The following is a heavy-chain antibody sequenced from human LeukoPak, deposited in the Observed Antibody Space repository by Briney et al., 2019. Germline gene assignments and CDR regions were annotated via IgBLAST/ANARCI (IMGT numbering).Heavy chain of an antibody. J-gene: IGHJ4*02. CDR1: GFTFSSYA. V-gene: IGHV3-23*01. Sequence: GGSLRLSCAASGFTFSSYAMSWVRQAPGKGLEWVSAISGGGGSTYYADSVKGRFTISRDNSKNTLYLQMNSLRAEDTAVYSCANPPVPGWGGFDYWGQGTLVTVSS. D-gene: IGHD3-16*01. CDR2: ISGGGGST. CDR3: ANPPVPGWGGFDY.